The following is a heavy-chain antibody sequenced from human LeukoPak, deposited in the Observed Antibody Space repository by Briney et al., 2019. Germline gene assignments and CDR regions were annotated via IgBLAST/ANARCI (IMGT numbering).Heavy chain of an antibody. Sequence: GGSLRLSCAASGFTFSTAWMSWVRQAPGKGLEWVGRITGKTAGGTTDYAAPVKGRFTISRDGSKNTLYLQMNSLKTEDTAVYYCTTVRARYYYDTSGYPDYWGQGTLVTVSS. CDR1: GFTFSTAW. V-gene: IGHV3-15*01. CDR2: ITGKTAGGTT. D-gene: IGHD3-22*01. J-gene: IGHJ4*02. CDR3: TTVRARYYYDTSGYPDY.